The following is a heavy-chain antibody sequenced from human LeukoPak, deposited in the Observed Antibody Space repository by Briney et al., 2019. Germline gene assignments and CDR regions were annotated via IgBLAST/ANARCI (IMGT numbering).Heavy chain of an antibody. CDR2: IKQDGSEK. CDR3: AKDVIVVVPALDY. Sequence: GGSLRLSCAASGFTFSSYWMSWVRQAPGKGLEWVANIKQDGSEKYYADSVKGRFTISRDNSKNTLYLQMNSLRAEDTAVYYCAKDVIVVVPALDYWGQGTLVTVSS. V-gene: IGHV3-7*01. CDR1: GFTFSSYW. J-gene: IGHJ4*02. D-gene: IGHD2-2*01.